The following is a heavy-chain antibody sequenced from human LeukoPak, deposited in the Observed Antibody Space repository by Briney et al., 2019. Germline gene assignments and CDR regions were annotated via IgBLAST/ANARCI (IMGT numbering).Heavy chain of an antibody. V-gene: IGHV4-39*07. Sequence: PSETLSLTCTVSGGSISSYYWSWIRQPPGKGLEWIGSIYYSGSTYYNPSLKSRVTISVDTSKNQFSLKLSSVTAADTAVYYCARVGYCSGGSCYEGDWGQGTLVTVSS. CDR3: ARVGYCSGGSCYEGD. D-gene: IGHD2-15*01. CDR1: GGSISSYY. J-gene: IGHJ4*02. CDR2: IYYSGST.